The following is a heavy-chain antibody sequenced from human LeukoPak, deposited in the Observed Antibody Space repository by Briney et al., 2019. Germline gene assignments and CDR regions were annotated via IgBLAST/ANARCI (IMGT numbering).Heavy chain of an antibody. CDR3: ARDRYSVAPGD. J-gene: IGHJ4*02. Sequence: SSETLSLTCTVSGGSISSSSYYWGWIRQPPGEGLEWIGSIYHSGSTYYNPSLKSRVTISVDTSKNQFSLKLSSVTAADTAVYYCARDRYSVAPGDWGQGTLVTVSS. CDR1: GGSISSSSYY. CDR2: IYHSGST. V-gene: IGHV4-39*07. D-gene: IGHD6-19*01.